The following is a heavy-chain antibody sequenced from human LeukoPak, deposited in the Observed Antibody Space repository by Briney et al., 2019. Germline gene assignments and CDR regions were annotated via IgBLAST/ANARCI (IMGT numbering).Heavy chain of an antibody. D-gene: IGHD3-9*01. CDR2: ISTSSIYI. V-gene: IGHV3-21*01. CDR1: RFTFSSYS. Sequence: GGSLRLSCAAFRFTFSSYSMNWVRQAPGKGLEWVSSISTSSIYIYYADSVKGRFTISRDNAKNSLYLQMNNLRAEDTAVYYCARHALSDILTGYSDYWGQGTLVTVSS. J-gene: IGHJ4*02. CDR3: ARHALSDILTGYSDY.